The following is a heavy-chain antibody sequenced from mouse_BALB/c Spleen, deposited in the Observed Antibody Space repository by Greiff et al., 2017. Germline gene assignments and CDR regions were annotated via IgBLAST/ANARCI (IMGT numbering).Heavy chain of an antibody. CDR3: ARRHYGSRGGYAMDY. V-gene: IGHV1S126*01. J-gene: IGHJ4*01. Sequence: QVQLKESGPQLVRPGASVKISCKASGYSFTSYWMHWVKQRPGQGLEWIGMIDPSDSETRLNQKFKDKATLTVDKSSSTAYMQLSSPTSEDSAVYYCARRHYGSRGGYAMDYWGQGTSVTVSS. CDR2: IDPSDSET. D-gene: IGHD1-1*01. CDR1: GYSFTSYW.